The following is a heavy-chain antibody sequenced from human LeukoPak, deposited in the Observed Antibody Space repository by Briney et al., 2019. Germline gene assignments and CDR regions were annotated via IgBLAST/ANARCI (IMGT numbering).Heavy chain of an antibody. J-gene: IGHJ6*02. CDR1: GGSISSYY. CDR3: AREKGMDV. CDR2: IYYSGST. V-gene: IGHV4-59*01. Sequence: SETLSLTCTVSGGSISSYYWSWIRQPPGKGLEWIGYIYYSGSTNYNPSLKSRVTISVDTSKDQFSLKLSSVTAADTAVYYCAREKGMDVWGQGTTVTVSS.